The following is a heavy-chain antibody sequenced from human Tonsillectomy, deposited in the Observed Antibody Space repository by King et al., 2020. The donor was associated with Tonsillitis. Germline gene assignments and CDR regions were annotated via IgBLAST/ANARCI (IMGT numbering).Heavy chain of an antibody. CDR1: GGTFISYA. J-gene: IGHJ6*03. D-gene: IGHD6-25*01. Sequence: QLVQSGAEVKKPGSSVKVSCKASGGTFISYAISWVRQAPGQGLEWMGGIIPILFTANYAQKFQGRVTITADESTSTAYMELSSLRSEDTAVYYCAVAAGTQNFYSYYMDVWGKGTTVTVSS. CDR3: AVAAGTQNFYSYYMDV. V-gene: IGHV1-69*01. CDR2: IIPILFTA.